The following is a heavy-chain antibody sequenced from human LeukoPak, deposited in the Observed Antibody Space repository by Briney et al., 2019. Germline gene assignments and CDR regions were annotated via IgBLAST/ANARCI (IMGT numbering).Heavy chain of an antibody. CDR3: ARDLHPQLQLRGGPGY. CDR1: GYTFTSYG. J-gene: IGHJ4*02. Sequence: ASVKVSCKASGYTFTSYGISWVRQAPGQGLEWMGWISVYNGNTKYAQKLQGRVTMTTDTSTSTAYMELRSLRSDDTAVYYCARDLHPQLQLRGGPGYWGQGTLVTVSS. CDR2: ISVYNGNT. V-gene: IGHV1-18*01. D-gene: IGHD3-10*01.